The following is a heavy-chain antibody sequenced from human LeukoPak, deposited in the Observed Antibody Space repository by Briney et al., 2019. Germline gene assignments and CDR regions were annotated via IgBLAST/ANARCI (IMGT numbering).Heavy chain of an antibody. J-gene: IGHJ6*03. Sequence: KPSETLSLTCAVYGGSFSGSYWSWVHQPPGERLEWRGEINHSGSTNYNPSLKSRVTISVDTSKNQFSLKLSSVTAADTAVYYCASLGRRHRSYYYYYYMDVWGKGTTVTVSS. D-gene: IGHD5-24*01. CDR1: GGSFSGSY. CDR2: INHSGST. V-gene: IGHV4-34*01. CDR3: ASLGRRHRSYYYYYYMDV.